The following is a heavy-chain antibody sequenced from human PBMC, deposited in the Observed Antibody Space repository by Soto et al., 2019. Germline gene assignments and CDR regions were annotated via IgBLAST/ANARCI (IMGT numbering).Heavy chain of an antibody. CDR3: AREGGVVVVAATFLDY. CDR2: IWYDGSNK. J-gene: IGHJ4*02. Sequence: QVQLVESGGGVVQPGRSLRLSCAASGFTFSSYGMHWVRQAPGKGLEWVAVIWYDGSNKYYADSVKGRFTISRDNSKNTLYLQMNSLRAEDTAVYYCAREGGVVVVAATFLDYWGQGTLVTVSS. V-gene: IGHV3-33*01. CDR1: GFTFSSYG. D-gene: IGHD2-15*01.